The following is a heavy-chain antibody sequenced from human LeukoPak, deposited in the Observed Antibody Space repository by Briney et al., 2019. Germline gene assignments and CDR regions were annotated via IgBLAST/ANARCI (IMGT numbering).Heavy chain of an antibody. J-gene: IGHJ6*03. V-gene: IGHV4-59*12. CDR1: GGSISRYY. CDR2: MSNNGNT. CDR3: ARDAYSGSGPLDYYMDV. D-gene: IGHD5-12*01. Sequence: SETLSLTCTVYGGSISRYYWTWIRQSPGKGLEWIAYMSNNGNTNYNPSLKSRVTMSLDSSKRQFSLNLSSVTAADTAVYFCARDAYSGSGPLDYYMDVWGKGTTVTIS.